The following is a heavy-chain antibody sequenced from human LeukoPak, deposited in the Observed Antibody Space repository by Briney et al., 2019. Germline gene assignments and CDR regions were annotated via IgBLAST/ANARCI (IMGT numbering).Heavy chain of an antibody. CDR2: IYYSGST. CDR1: GGSVSSGSYY. J-gene: IGHJ2*01. D-gene: IGHD4/OR15-4a*01. Sequence: SETLSLTCTVSGGSVSSGSYYWRWIRQPPGKGLEWIGYIYYSGSTNYNPSLKSRVTISVDTSKNQFSLKLSSVTAADTAVYYCARGLTSSDWYFDLWGRGTLVTVSS. CDR3: ARGLTSSDWYFDL. V-gene: IGHV4-61*01.